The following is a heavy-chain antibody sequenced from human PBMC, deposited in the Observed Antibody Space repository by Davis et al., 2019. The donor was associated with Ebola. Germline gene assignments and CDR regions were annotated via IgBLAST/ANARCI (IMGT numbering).Heavy chain of an antibody. J-gene: IGHJ6*03. D-gene: IGHD3-22*01. V-gene: IGHV4-59*01. CDR1: GGSINGYY. CDR2: IYYSGST. CDR3: ARGFQGYYDSSGYYHYYYYMDV. Sequence: PSETLSLTCNVSGGSINGYYWSWIRQPPGKGLEWIGNIYYSGSTNYNPSLKSRITISVETSKNQFSLKLSSMTAEDTAVYYCARGFQGYYDSSGYYHYYYYMDVWGKGTTVTVSS.